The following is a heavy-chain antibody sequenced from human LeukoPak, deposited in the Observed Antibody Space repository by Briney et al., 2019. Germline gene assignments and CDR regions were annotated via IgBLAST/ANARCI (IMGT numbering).Heavy chain of an antibody. CDR3: AKDAGYGGYFDY. Sequence: PGGFLRLSCAASGFTFSSYGMHWVRQAPGKGLEWVAVISYDGSNKYYADSVKGRFTISRDNSKNTLYLQMNSLRAEDTAVYYCAKDAGYGGYFDYWGQGTPVTVSS. CDR1: GFTFSSYG. V-gene: IGHV3-30*18. J-gene: IGHJ4*02. D-gene: IGHD5-12*01. CDR2: ISYDGSNK.